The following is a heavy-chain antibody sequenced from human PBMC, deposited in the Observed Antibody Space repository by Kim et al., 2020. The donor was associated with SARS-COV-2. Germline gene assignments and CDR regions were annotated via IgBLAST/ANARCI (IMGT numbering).Heavy chain of an antibody. D-gene: IGHD6-13*01. CDR3: ARTAGIAAFY. CDR2: INHSGST. CDR1: GGSFSGYY. Sequence: SETLSLTCAVYGGSFSGYYWSWIRQPPGKGLEWIGEINHSGSTNYNPSLKSRVTISVDTSKNQFSLKLSSVTAADTAVYYCARTAGIAAFYWGQGTLVTVSS. V-gene: IGHV4-34*01. J-gene: IGHJ4*02.